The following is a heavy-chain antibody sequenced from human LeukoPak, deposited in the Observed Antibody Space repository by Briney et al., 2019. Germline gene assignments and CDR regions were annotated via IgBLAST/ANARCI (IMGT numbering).Heavy chain of an antibody. CDR3: AKGTHVYWYTSGSVNDY. V-gene: IGHV3-23*01. D-gene: IGHD3-10*01. Sequence: GGSLRLSCAASGFTFSSYTMNWVRQALGQGLEWVSTISDPHSGSGGSTYYADSVKGRFAISRDNSKNTLFLQMHSLRAEDTAVYYCAKGTHVYWYTSGSVNDYWGQGTLVTVSS. CDR1: GFTFSSYT. CDR2: ISDPHSGSGGST. J-gene: IGHJ4*02.